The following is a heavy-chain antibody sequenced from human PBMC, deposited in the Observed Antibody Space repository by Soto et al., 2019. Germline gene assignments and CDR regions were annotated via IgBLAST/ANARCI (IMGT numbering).Heavy chain of an antibody. V-gene: IGHV1-18*01. CDR2: INTYNGNT. J-gene: IGHJ2*01. CDR1: GYTFTSYG. Sequence: ASVKISCKASGYTFTSYGISWVRQAPGQRLEWMGWINTYNGNTKYSQKFQGRVTITRDTSASTAYMELSSLRSEDTAVYYCAGAPMVRGVCCWYFDLWGRGTLVTVSS. CDR3: AGAPMVRGVCCWYFDL. D-gene: IGHD3-10*01.